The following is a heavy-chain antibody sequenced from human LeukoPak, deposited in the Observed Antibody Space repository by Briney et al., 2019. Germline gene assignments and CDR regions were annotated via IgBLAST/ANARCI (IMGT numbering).Heavy chain of an antibody. CDR3: ASLISGVGYFDY. V-gene: IGHV4-59*08. CDR2: IYYSGST. CDR1: GGSLSSYY. Sequence: SETLSLTCTVSGGSLSSYYWSWIRQPPGKGLEWIGYIYYSGSTNYNPSLKSRVTISVDTSKNQFSLKLNSVIAADTAVYYCASLISGVGYFDYWGQGILVTVSS. D-gene: IGHD3-10*01. J-gene: IGHJ4*02.